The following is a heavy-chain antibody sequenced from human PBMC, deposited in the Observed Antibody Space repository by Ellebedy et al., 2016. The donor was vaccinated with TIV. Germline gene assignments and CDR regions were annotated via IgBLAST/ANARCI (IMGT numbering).Heavy chain of an antibody. D-gene: IGHD4-17*01. CDR2: IKPDGGEQ. V-gene: IGHV3-7*03. CDR3: AKPARTDATDY. J-gene: IGHJ4*02. Sequence: GEFLKISXKASGFSFSTYWMGWVRQAPGKGLEWVAHIKPDGGEQYYLDSVKGRFTISRDNSKNVIYLQMNGLRVEDTAMYYCAKPARTDATDYWGQGTQVTVSS. CDR1: GFSFSTYW.